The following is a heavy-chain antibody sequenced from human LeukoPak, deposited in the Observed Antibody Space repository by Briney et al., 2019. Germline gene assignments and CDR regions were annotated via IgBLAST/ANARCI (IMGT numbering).Heavy chain of an antibody. J-gene: IGHJ4*02. CDR2: INHSGST. CDR3: ARELVVPAATGPDY. D-gene: IGHD2-2*01. V-gene: IGHV4-34*01. CDR1: GGSFSGYY. Sequence: SETLSLTCAVYGGSFSGYYWSWIRQPPGKGLEWIGEINHSGSTNYNPSLKSRVTISVDTSKNQFSLKLSSVPAADTAVYYCARELVVPAATGPDYWGQGTLVTVSS.